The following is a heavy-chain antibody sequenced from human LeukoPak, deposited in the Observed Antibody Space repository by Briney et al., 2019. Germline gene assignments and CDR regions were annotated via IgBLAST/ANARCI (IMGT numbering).Heavy chain of an antibody. V-gene: IGHV1-46*01. CDR2: INPSGGDT. Sequence: ASVKVSCKASGYTFTSYYMHWVPQAPGQGLEWMGIINPSGGDTSYAQKFQGRLTMTRDTSTNTVYMELTSLRSEDTAVYYCAREVMDNLRFDYWGQGTLVTVSS. D-gene: IGHD1-14*01. J-gene: IGHJ4*02. CDR1: GYTFTSYY. CDR3: AREVMDNLRFDY.